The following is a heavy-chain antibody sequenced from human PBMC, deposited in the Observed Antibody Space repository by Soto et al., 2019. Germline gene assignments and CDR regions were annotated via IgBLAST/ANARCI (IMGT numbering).Heavy chain of an antibody. Sequence: AVKVSCKACGYKFIEHYIHGLGQAAGQGGEGMGWIYPRNGATSLSQKFKYRVIITSDTAISTVFMELNNPRSDETALYYCARAPLIIGHITTLGEASPGILEYWGQGTPVTVSS. D-gene: IGHD3-3*01. J-gene: IGHJ4*02. CDR1: GYKFIEHY. CDR3: ARAPLIIGHITTLGEASPGILEY. CDR2: IYPRNGAT. V-gene: IGHV1-2*02.